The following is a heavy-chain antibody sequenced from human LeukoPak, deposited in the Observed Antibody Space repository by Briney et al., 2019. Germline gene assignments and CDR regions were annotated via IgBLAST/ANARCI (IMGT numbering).Heavy chain of an antibody. Sequence: GGSRRLSCAASGFTFSDYAMTWVRQPPGKGLEWVSVISGGGDRADYADSMKGRFTISRDNSKNTLYLQMNSLRAEDTALYYCAKLGCTGTFCYANYWGQGTLVTVSS. CDR3: AKLGCTGTFCYANY. J-gene: IGHJ4*02. V-gene: IGHV3-23*01. CDR2: ISGGGDRA. CDR1: GFTFSDYA. D-gene: IGHD2-2*01.